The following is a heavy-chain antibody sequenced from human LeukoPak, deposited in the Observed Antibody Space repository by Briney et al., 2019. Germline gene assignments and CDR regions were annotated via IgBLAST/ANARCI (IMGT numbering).Heavy chain of an antibody. D-gene: IGHD3-22*01. Sequence: PGGSLRLSCAASGFTFSSYGMHWVRQAPGKGLEWVAVIWYDGSNKYYADSVKGRFTISRDNSKNTLYLQMNSLRAEDTAVYYCARDFPYYYDSSGLDYWGQGTLVTVSS. J-gene: IGHJ4*02. CDR2: IWYDGSNK. CDR1: GFTFSSYG. CDR3: ARDFPYYYDSSGLDY. V-gene: IGHV3-33*01.